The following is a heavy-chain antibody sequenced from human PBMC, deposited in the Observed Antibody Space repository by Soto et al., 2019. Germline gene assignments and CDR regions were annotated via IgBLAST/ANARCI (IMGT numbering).Heavy chain of an antibody. Sequence: PGGSLRLSCAASGFTFSSYGMSWVRQAPGKGLEWVSSISGGGGSTYYADSVKGRFTISRDNSKNTLYLQVSSRRAEETAVYYCGKDPNGDYVGGFEFWGPGTMVTVSS. J-gene: IGHJ3*01. V-gene: IGHV3-23*01. CDR2: ISGGGGST. CDR3: GKDPNGDYVGGFEF. CDR1: GFTFSSYG. D-gene: IGHD4-17*01.